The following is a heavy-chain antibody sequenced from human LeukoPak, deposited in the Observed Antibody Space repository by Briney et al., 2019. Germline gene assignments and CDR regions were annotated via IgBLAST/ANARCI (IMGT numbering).Heavy chain of an antibody. Sequence: PSETLSLTCTVSGGSISSYYWSWIRQPPGKGLEWIGYIYYSESTNYNPSLKSRVTISVDTSKNQFSLKLSSVTAADTAVYYCAGIVDAFDIWGQGTMVTVSS. CDR3: AGIVDAFDI. CDR1: GGSISSYY. J-gene: IGHJ3*02. V-gene: IGHV4-59*01. D-gene: IGHD3-22*01. CDR2: IYYSEST.